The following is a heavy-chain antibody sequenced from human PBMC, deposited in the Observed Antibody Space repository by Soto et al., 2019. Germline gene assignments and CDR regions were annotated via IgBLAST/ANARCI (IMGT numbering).Heavy chain of an antibody. CDR2: IVPIFGTT. Sequence: QVQRVQSGAEVKKPGSSVKVSCKVSGGTFSNYAIDWVRLAPGHGLEWMGGIVPIFGTTYYTQKFQGRATIIADDSTTTAYLEMSSLRSEDTAIYYCARVEAVAGLYNYHGLDVWGQGTAVTVSS. CDR3: ARVEAVAGLYNYHGLDV. V-gene: IGHV1-69*12. D-gene: IGHD6-19*01. J-gene: IGHJ6*02. CDR1: GGTFSNYA.